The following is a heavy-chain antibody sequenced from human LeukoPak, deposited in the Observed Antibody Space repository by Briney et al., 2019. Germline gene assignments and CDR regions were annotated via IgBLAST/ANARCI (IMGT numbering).Heavy chain of an antibody. CDR2: IIPILGIA. V-gene: IGHV1-69*04. CDR3: ARVAETIFGLLKINYFDC. CDR1: GGTFNNYA. J-gene: IGHJ4*02. D-gene: IGHD3-3*01. Sequence: ASVKVSCKASGGTFNNYAIYWVRQAPGQGLEWMGRIIPILGIANYAQRFQGRVTITADKSTSTAYMEVSSLRSEDTALYYCARVAETIFGLLKINYFDCWGQGTLVTVSS.